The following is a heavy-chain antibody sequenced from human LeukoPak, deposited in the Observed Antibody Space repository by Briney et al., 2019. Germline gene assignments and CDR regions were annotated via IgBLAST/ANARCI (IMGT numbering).Heavy chain of an antibody. D-gene: IGHD1-14*01. CDR2: INGDGSST. Sequence: PGGSLRLSCAVSGFTFSSYWMHWVRQVPGKGLVWVSRINGDGSSTNYADSVKGRFTISRDNAKSTLYLQMNSLRAEDTAVYHCARGYSNRFDYWGQGILVTVPS. CDR1: GFTFSSYW. CDR3: ARGYSNRFDY. J-gene: IGHJ4*02. V-gene: IGHV3-74*01.